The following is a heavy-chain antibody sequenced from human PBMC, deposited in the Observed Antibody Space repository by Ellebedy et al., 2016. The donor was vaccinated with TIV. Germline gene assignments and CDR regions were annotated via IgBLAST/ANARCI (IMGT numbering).Heavy chain of an antibody. D-gene: IGHD4-17*01. CDR2: IYQDGSQK. J-gene: IGHJ5*01. Sequence: PGGSLRLSCVASGFNFYSYWMGWIRQAPGKGLEWVANIYQDGSQKYYVDSVKGRFTISRDNVKNLLFLQRNSLRAEDTAVYYCARRGSYGDYAVHINNWFDSWGRGTLVTVSS. CDR3: ARRGSYGDYAVHINNWFDS. CDR1: GFNFYSYW. V-gene: IGHV3-7*01.